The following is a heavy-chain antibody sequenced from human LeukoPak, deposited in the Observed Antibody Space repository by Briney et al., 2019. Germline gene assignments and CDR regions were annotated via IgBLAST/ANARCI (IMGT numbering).Heavy chain of an antibody. D-gene: IGHD3-10*01. CDR3: ARVVGGNYYGTETEDY. V-gene: IGHV1-2*02. CDR1: GYTFTGYY. Sequence: ASVKVSCKASGYTFTGYYMHWVRQAPGQGLEWMGWVNPNNGGTKYAQKFQGRVTMTRDTSISTAYMELSRLTSDDTAVYYCARVVGGNYYGTETEDYWGQGTLVAVSS. J-gene: IGHJ4*02. CDR2: VNPNNGGT.